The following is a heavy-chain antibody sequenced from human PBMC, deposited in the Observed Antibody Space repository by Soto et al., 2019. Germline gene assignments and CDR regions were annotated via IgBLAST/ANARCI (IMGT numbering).Heavy chain of an antibody. CDR1: GGSISSYY. Sequence: SETLSLTCTVSGGSISSYYWSWIRQPPGKGLEWIGYIYYSGSTNYNPSLKSRVTISVDTSKNQFSLKLSSVTAADTAVYYCAREGIAVGYFDYWGQGTLVTVSS. CDR2: IYYSGST. J-gene: IGHJ4*02. D-gene: IGHD6-19*01. CDR3: AREGIAVGYFDY. V-gene: IGHV4-59*01.